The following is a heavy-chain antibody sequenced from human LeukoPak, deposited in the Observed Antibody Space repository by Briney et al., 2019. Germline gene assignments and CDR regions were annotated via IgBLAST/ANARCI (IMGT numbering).Heavy chain of an antibody. Sequence: PSETLSLTCAVSGGSTSSGGYSWSWIRQPPGKGLEWIGYIYHSGSTYYNPSLKSRVTISVDRSKNQFSLKLSSVTAADTAVYYCALLVPAAILSVEYFQHWGQGTLVTVSS. J-gene: IGHJ1*01. CDR2: IYHSGST. CDR3: ALLVPAAILSVEYFQH. D-gene: IGHD2-2*02. V-gene: IGHV4-30-2*01. CDR1: GGSTSSGGYS.